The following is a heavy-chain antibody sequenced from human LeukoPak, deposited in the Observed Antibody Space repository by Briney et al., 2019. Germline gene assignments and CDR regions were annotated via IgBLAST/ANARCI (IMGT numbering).Heavy chain of an antibody. V-gene: IGHV1-24*01. Sequence: ASVKVSFKVSGYTLIELFMHWVRQAAGKGLEWMGGFDFEDGETIYAQKFQGRVTMTEDTSTDKAYMELSSLRSEDTAVYYCATLKDTSGYYSYWGQGTLVTVSS. CDR3: ATLKDTSGYYSY. D-gene: IGHD3-22*01. CDR2: FDFEDGET. J-gene: IGHJ4*02. CDR1: GYTLIELF.